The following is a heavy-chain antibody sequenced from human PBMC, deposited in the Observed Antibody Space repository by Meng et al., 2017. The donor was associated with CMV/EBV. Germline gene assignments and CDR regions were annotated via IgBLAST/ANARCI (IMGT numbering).Heavy chain of an antibody. V-gene: IGHV4-34*01. CDR1: GGPFRGYY. Sequence: QVGPQAWGAGLLEHFDTLSLRCTFYGGPFRGYYWSRIRQPPGKGLVRVGKINHSGRPNYHPSLKSRVTISVDTSKNQFSLKRSSVTAADTAVYYCARGGNWFDPWGQGTLVTVSS. CDR3: ARGGNWFDP. CDR2: INHSGRP. J-gene: IGHJ5*02.